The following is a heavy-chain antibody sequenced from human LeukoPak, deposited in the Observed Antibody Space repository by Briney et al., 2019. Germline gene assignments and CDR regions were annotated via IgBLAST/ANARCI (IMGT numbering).Heavy chain of an antibody. CDR2: IYHSGST. CDR3: ARFSGSYPFDY. D-gene: IGHD1-26*01. Sequence: PSETLSLTCAVSGYSISSGYYWGWIRQPPGKGLEWIGSIYHSGSTYYNPSLKSRVTISVDTSKNQFSLKLSSVTAADTAVYCCARFSGSYPFDYWGQGTLVTVSS. CDR1: GYSISSGYY. J-gene: IGHJ4*02. V-gene: IGHV4-38-2*01.